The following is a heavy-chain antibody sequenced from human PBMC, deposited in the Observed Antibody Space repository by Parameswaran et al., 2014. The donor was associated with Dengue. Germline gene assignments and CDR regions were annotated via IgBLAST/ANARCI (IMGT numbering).Heavy chain of an antibody. CDR2: IYYTGST. V-gene: IGHV4-39*01. D-gene: IGHD3-10*01. J-gene: IGHJ6*02. Sequence: PPGKGLEWIGTIYYTGSTYYNPSLQSRITISVDTSKNLFSLTLSSVTAADTAVYYCARRWTPLAASSYYNAMDVWGPGTTVTVSS. CDR3: ARRWTPLAASSYYNAMDV.